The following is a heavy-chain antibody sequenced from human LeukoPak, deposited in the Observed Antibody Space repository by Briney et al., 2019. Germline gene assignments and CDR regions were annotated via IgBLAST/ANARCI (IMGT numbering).Heavy chain of an antibody. V-gene: IGHV1-2*02. Sequence: ASVKVSCKASGYTFTGYYMHWVRQAPGQGLEWMGWINPNSGGTNYAQKFQGRVTMTRDTSITTAYMELSRLRSDDTAVYYCARVGDGLNDAFDIWGQGTMVTVSS. CDR1: GYTFTGYY. D-gene: IGHD5-24*01. CDR2: INPNSGGT. CDR3: ARVGDGLNDAFDI. J-gene: IGHJ3*02.